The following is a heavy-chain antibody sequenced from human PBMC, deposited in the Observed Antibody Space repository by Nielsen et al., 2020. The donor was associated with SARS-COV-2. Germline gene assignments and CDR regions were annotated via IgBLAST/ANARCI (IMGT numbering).Heavy chain of an antibody. Sequence: ASVKVSCKASGYTFTSYDINWVRRATGQGHEWMGWMNPNSGDTAYTQKFQGRVIMTSDAYISTAYMELSGLTSDDTAVYYCSVQVGVDADYMDVWGDGTTVTVSS. CDR3: SVQVGVDADYMDV. CDR2: MNPNSGDT. V-gene: IGHV1-8*01. J-gene: IGHJ6*03. D-gene: IGHD1-26*01. CDR1: GYTFTSYD.